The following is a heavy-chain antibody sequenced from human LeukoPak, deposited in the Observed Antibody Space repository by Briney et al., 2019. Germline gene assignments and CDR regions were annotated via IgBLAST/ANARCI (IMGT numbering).Heavy chain of an antibody. V-gene: IGHV3-66*01. CDR2: IYGGGRT. CDR3: SFVGTSTTVY. CDR1: GFTVSSNY. Sequence: GGSLRLSCAASGFTVSSNYMTWVRQAPGQGLEWVSVIYGGGRTYYADSVKGRFSISRDNAKKSLYLQMNSLRDEDTAVYYCSFVGTSTTVYWGQGTLVTVS. D-gene: IGHD1-26*01. J-gene: IGHJ4*02.